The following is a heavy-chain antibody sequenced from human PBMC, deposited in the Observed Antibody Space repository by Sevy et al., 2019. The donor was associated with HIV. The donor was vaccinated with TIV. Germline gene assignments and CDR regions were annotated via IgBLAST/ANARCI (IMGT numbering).Heavy chain of an antibody. CDR2: IKQDGSEK. V-gene: IGHV3-7*01. CDR3: ATSGGET. D-gene: IGHD3-16*01. CDR1: GFTFSSYW. J-gene: IGHJ5*02. Sequence: GGYLRLSCAASGFTFSSYWMNWIRQAPGKGLEWVANIKQDGSEKYYVDSVKGRFTISRDNAKNSWYLEMNTLRAEDTAAYYRATSGGETWGQGTPVTVSS.